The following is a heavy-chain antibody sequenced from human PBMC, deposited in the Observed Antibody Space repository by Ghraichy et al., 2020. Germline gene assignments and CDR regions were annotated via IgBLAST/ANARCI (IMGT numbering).Heavy chain of an antibody. CDR2: IKQDGSEK. CDR3: ARGNYDFWSGYLGPVDY. CDR1: GFTFSSYW. V-gene: IGHV3-7*01. D-gene: IGHD3-3*01. Sequence: GGSLRLSCAASGFTFSSYWMSWVRQAPGKGLEWVANIKQDGSEKYYVDSVKGRFTISRDNAKNSLYLQMNSLRAEDTAVYYCARGNYDFWSGYLGPVDYWGQGTLVTVSS. J-gene: IGHJ4*02.